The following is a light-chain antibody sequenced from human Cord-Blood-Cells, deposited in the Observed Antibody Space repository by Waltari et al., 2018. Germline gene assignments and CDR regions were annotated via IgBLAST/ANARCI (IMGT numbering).Light chain of an antibody. CDR2: DAS. J-gene: IGKJ3*01. Sequence: DIQMTPSQSSLSASVGDRVTTTCQASQDIRNYLNWYQQKPGKAPKLLIYDASNLETGVPSRFSGSGSGTDFTFTISGLQPEDIATYYCQQYDNLPIFTFGPGTKVDIK. V-gene: IGKV1-33*01. CDR1: QDIRNY. CDR3: QQYDNLPIFT.